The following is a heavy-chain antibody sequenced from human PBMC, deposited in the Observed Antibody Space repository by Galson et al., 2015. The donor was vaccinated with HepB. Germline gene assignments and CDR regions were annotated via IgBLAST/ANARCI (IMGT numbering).Heavy chain of an antibody. CDR1: GYAFTNYG. CDR2: ISGNNGNT. D-gene: IGHD1-14*01. V-gene: IGHV1-18*01. CDR3: ARYRTSEFGTFCDF. Sequence: SVKVSCKAFGYAFTNYGLNWVRQAPGQGLEWMGWISGNNGNTDYAQSLQGRVTMTTDTSTTTAYMELASLRSDDTAVYYCARYRTSEFGTFCDFWGQGSLVTVSS. J-gene: IGHJ4*02.